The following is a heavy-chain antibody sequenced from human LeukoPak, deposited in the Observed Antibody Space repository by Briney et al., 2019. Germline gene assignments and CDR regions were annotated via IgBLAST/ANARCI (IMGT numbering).Heavy chain of an antibody. Sequence: YXXXXRQAPGXGLXXMGIINPSGGSTSYAQKFQGRVTMTRDXXTSXXYMEVSRLRSEDTAVYYCXXXIAAAGTDYWGQGTLVTVSS. D-gene: IGHD6-13*01. J-gene: IGHJ4*02. V-gene: IGHV1-46*01. CDR1: Y. CDR3: XXXIAAAGTDY. CDR2: INPSGGST.